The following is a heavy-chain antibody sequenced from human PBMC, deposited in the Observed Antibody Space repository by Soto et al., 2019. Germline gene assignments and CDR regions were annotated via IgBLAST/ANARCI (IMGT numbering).Heavy chain of an antibody. Sequence: PGESLKISCKGSGFSFSSYWIGWVRQMPGKGLECMGIIYPRDSDTRYNPSFQGQVTISVDTSIGTAYLQWSSLRTSDTAMYYCTRTGVSSTFEIWGQGTMVTVSS. V-gene: IGHV5-51*01. CDR2: IYPRDSDT. J-gene: IGHJ3*02. D-gene: IGHD3-3*01. CDR1: GFSFSSYW. CDR3: TRTGVSSTFEI.